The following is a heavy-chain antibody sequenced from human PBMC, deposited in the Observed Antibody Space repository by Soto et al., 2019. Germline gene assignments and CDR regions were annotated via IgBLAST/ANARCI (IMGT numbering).Heavy chain of an antibody. CDR2: ISAYNGNT. D-gene: IGHD3-22*01. V-gene: IGHV1-18*01. CDR1: GYTFTSYG. CDR3: ARDPTPYDYDSSGYYRPFDD. J-gene: IGHJ4*02. Sequence: ASVKVSCKASGYTFTSYGISWVRQAPGQGLEWMGWISAYNGNTNYAQKLQGRVTMTTDTSTSTAYMELRSLRSDDTAVYYCARDPTPYDYDSSGYYRPFDDWGQGTLVTVSS.